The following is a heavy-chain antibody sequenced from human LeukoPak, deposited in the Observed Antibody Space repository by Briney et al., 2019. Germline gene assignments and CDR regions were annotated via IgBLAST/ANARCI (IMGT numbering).Heavy chain of an antibody. D-gene: IGHD6-6*01. CDR1: GGSFSGYY. CDR3: AREVRSSFYYYYYMDV. CDR2: INHSGST. J-gene: IGHJ6*03. Sequence: SETLSLTCAVYGGSFSGYYWSWIRQPPGKGLEWIGEINHSGSTNYNPSLKSRVTISVDTSKNQFSLKLSSVTAADTAVYYCAREVRSSFYYYYYMDVWGKGTTVTASS. V-gene: IGHV4-34*01.